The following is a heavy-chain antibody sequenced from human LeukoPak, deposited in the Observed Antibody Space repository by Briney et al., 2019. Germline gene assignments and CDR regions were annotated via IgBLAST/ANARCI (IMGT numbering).Heavy chain of an antibody. D-gene: IGHD5-18*01. CDR2: MNPNSGNT. Sequence: ASVKVSCKASGYTFTSYDINWVRQATGQGLEWMGWMNPNSGNTGYAQKFQGRVTITRDTSISTAYMELSRLRSDDTAVYYCARTASRDTAIGDFDYWGQGTLVTVSS. CDR1: GYTFTSYD. CDR3: ARTASRDTAIGDFDY. J-gene: IGHJ4*02. V-gene: IGHV1-8*03.